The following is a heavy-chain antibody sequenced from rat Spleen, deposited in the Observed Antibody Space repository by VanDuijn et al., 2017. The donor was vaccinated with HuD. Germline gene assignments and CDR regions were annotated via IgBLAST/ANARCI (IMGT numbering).Heavy chain of an antibody. Sequence: EVQLVESGGGLVQPGRSLKLSCAASGFTFSDYYMAWVRQAPTKGLEWVATISYDGSSTYYRDSVKGRFTISRDNAKSTLYLQMDSLRSEDTATYYCARHGGALDYWGQGVMVTVSS. J-gene: IGHJ2*01. CDR3: ARHGGALDY. V-gene: IGHV5-7*01. CDR2: ISYDGSST. D-gene: IGHD5-1*01. CDR1: GFTFSDYY.